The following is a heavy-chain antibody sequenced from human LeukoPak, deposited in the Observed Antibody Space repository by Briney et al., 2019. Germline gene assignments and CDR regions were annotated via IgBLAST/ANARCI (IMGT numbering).Heavy chain of an antibody. V-gene: IGHV3-74*01. CDR3: ARAGWGSDVDY. CDR1: GFTFSSYW. J-gene: IGHJ4*02. D-gene: IGHD3-16*01. Sequence: GGSLRLSCAASGFTFSSYWMHWVRHAPGKGLVWVSLINSDGSSTSYADSVKGRFTISRDNAKNTLYLQMNSLRAEDMAVYYCARAGWGSDVDYWGQGTLVTVSS. CDR2: INSDGSST.